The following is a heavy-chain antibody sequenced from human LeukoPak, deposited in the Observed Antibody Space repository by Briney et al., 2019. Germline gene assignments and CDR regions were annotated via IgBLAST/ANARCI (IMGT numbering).Heavy chain of an antibody. V-gene: IGHV3-21*01. J-gene: IGHJ4*02. D-gene: IGHD4-23*01. CDR2: ISSSSSYI. Sequence: GGSLRLSCAASGFTFSTYGMNWVRQAPGKGLEWVSSISSSSSYIYYADSVKGRFTISRDNAKNSLYLQMNSLRAEDTAVYDCARVTGGNSAYWGQGTLVTVSS. CDR3: ARVTGGNSAY. CDR1: GFTFSTYG.